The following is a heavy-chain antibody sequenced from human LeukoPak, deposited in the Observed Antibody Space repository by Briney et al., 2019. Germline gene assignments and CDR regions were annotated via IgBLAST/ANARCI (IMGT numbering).Heavy chain of an antibody. V-gene: IGHV4-59*12. Sequence: PSETLSLTCTVSGGSISSYYWSWIRQPPGKGLEWIGYIYYSGSTNYNPSLKSRVTMSVDTSKNQFSLKLSSVTAADTAVYYCARGGRSYYYMDVWGKGTTVTVSS. CDR3: ARGGRSYYYMDV. CDR1: GGSISSYY. CDR2: IYYSGST. J-gene: IGHJ6*03.